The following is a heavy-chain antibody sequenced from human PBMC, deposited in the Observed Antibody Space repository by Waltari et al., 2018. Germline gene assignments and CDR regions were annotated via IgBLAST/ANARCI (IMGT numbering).Heavy chain of an antibody. Sequence: QVQLQESGPGLVKPSATLSLTCTVSGGSISSYYWSWLRQPPGKGLEWIGYIYYSGSTNYNPSLKSRVTISVDTSKNQFSLKLSSVTAADTAVYYCARGGLRFLEGGGPGYYYYYYMDVWGKGTTVTISS. CDR2: IYYSGST. CDR3: ARGGLRFLEGGGPGYYYYYYMDV. J-gene: IGHJ6*03. CDR1: GGSISSYY. D-gene: IGHD3-3*01. V-gene: IGHV4-59*01.